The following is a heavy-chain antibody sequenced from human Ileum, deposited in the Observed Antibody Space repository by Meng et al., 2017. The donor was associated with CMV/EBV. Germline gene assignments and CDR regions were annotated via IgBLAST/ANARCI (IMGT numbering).Heavy chain of an antibody. CDR1: GFIMRDYY. V-gene: IGHV3-11*01. CDR3: VRAEYGDYGGY. Sequence: GVSLRLSCATSGFIMRDYYLAWIRQAPGKGLEWISYISGSSNTIYYADSVKGRFTTSRDNAMRSLYLQMTSLTAEDTAVYYCVRAEYGDYGGYWGQGTRVTVSS. J-gene: IGHJ4*02. CDR2: ISGSSNTI. D-gene: IGHD4-17*01.